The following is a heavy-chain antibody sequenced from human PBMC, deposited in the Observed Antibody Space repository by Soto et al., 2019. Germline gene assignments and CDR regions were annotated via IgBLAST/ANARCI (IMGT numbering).Heavy chain of an antibody. Sequence: ESGGGLEQRGGSLRLSCVASGFTFSGYAMSWVRQAPGKGPEWVSTISGSGDYTYYADSVKGRFTISRDNSKYALYLQMNSLRAEDTAIYYCAYPRPHVRGVIGSGLFDFWGQGTLVAVSS. CDR1: GFTFSGYA. CDR2: ISGSGDYT. V-gene: IGHV3-23*01. J-gene: IGHJ4*02. CDR3: AYPRPHVRGVIGSGLFDF. D-gene: IGHD3-10*02.